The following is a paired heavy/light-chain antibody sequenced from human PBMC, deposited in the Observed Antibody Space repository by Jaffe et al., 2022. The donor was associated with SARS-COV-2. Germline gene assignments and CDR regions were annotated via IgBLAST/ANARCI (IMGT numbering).Heavy chain of an antibody. CDR1: GFTFTSYS. D-gene: IGHD2-2*01. CDR2: ITTSSSTI. J-gene: IGHJ5*02. V-gene: IGHV3-48*01. CDR3: ARGPRDQLPRSWFDP. Sequence: EVQLVESGGGLVQPGGSLRLSCTASGFTFTSYSMNWVRQAPGKGLEWVSFITTSSSTIYYADSVKGRFTISRDNAKNSVYLQMNSLRADDTAVYYCARGPRDQLPRSWFDPWGQGTLVTVSS.
Light chain of an antibody. CDR2: DTF. CDR3: QQYGSSPWT. V-gene: IGKV3-20*01. Sequence: EIALTQSPGTLSLSPGERATLSCRASQSVSNNHLAWYQQRPGQAPRLLIYDTFSRATGIPDRFSGSGSGTAFTFTITRLEPEDFAVYWCQQYGSSPWTFGQGTKVEMK. J-gene: IGKJ1*01. CDR1: QSVSNNH.